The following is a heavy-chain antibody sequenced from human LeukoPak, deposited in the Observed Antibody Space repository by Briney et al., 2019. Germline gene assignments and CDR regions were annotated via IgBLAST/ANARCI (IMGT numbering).Heavy chain of an antibody. V-gene: IGHV4-59*12. CDR3: ARDRFGSYYYDSSGYYPRDSYYYYMDV. J-gene: IGHJ6*03. D-gene: IGHD3-22*01. CDR2: IYYSGST. CDR1: GGSISSYY. Sequence: PSETLSLTCTVSGGSISSYYWSWIRQPPGKGLEWIGYIYYSGSTNYNPSLKSRVTISVDTSKNQFSLKLSSVTAADTAVYYCARDRFGSYYYDSSGYYPRDSYYYYMDVWGKGTTVTVSS.